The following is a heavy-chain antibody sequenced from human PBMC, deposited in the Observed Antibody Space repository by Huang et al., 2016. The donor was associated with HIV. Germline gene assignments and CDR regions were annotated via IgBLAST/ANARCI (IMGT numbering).Heavy chain of an antibody. V-gene: IGHV1-69*01. CDR1: GGSFSDQI. CDR2: IIPLVREP. D-gene: IGHD3-16*01. Sequence: QVQLEQSGPAVRKPGSSVKVSCQASGGSFSDQIISWVRQAPGQRFEWMGVIIPLVREPASAEEFKGRVTMNADESTATIYMELNSLTSEDTAVYYCAMSLRYQYDSRSYWGRYFDYWGQGTLVTVSS. CDR3: AMSLRYQYDSRSYWGRYFDY. J-gene: IGHJ4*02.